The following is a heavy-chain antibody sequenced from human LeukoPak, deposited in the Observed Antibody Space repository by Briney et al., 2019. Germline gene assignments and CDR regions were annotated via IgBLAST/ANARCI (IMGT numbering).Heavy chain of an antibody. V-gene: IGHV1-18*01. CDR2: ISAYNGNT. J-gene: IGHJ4*02. CDR3: ARDDYGDYEGY. D-gene: IGHD4-17*01. Sequence: ASVKVSCKASGYTFTSYGISWVRQAPGQGLEWMGWISAYNGNTNYAQKLQGRVTMTTDTSTSTAYMELSSLRSEDTAVYYCARDDYGDYEGYWGQGTLVTVSS. CDR1: GYTFTSYG.